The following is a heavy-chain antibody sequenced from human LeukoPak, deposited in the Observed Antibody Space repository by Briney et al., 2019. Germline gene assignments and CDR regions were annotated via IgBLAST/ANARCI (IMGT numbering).Heavy chain of an antibody. V-gene: IGHV4-34*01. J-gene: IGHJ3*02. D-gene: IGHD3-10*01. Sequence: SEALSLTFAVYGGSFSCYYWSWIRPPPGKGVEWIGEINHSGSTNYNPSLKSRVTISVDTSKNQFSLKLSSVTAADTAVYYCARPDPLRTRTYYYGRKAFDIWGQGTMVTVSS. CDR1: GGSFSCYY. CDR2: INHSGST. CDR3: ARPDPLRTRTYYYGRKAFDI.